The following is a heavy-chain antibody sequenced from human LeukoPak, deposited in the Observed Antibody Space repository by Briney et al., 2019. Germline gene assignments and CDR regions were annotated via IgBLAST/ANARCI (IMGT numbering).Heavy chain of an antibody. CDR3: ARDATLFGGGWFDP. D-gene: IGHD3-16*01. J-gene: IGHJ5*02. Sequence: ASVKVSCKASGYTFTNYDINWVRQATGQGLEWMGIINPSGGSTSYAQKFQGRVTMTRDTSTSTVYMELSSLRSEDTAVYYCARDATLFGGGWFDPWGQGTLVTVSS. V-gene: IGHV1-46*01. CDR1: GYTFTNYD. CDR2: INPSGGST.